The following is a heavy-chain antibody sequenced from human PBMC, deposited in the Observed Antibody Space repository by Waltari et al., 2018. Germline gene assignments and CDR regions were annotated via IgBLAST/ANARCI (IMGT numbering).Heavy chain of an antibody. V-gene: IGHV4-31*03. CDR2: IYYSGST. CDR3: ARASPLHAFDI. Sequence: QVQLQESGPGLVKPSQTLSLTCTVSGGSISSGGYYWSWLRQHPGKGLEWIGYIYYSGSTYYHPSLKSRVTISVDTSKNQFSLKLSSVTAADTAVYYCARASPLHAFDIWGQGTMVTVSS. J-gene: IGHJ3*02. CDR1: GGSISSGGYY.